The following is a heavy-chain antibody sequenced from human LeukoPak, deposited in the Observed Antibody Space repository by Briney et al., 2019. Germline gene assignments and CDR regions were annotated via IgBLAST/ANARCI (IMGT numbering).Heavy chain of an antibody. CDR3: AKTAGGSIYGYIEY. CDR1: GFTFSSYG. Sequence: GGSLRLSCAASGFTFSSYGMSWVRQAPGKGLEWVSVISGNDGSTYYAHSVKGRFTISRDNSRNTLYLQMNSLRAEDMAIYNCAKTAGGSIYGYIEYWGQGILVTVSS. CDR2: ISGNDGST. V-gene: IGHV3-23*01. J-gene: IGHJ4*02. D-gene: IGHD3-16*02.